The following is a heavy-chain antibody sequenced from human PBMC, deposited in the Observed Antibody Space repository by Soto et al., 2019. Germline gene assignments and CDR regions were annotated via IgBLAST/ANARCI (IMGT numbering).Heavy chain of an antibody. CDR3: AKGLTTVTTTFDY. Sequence: QVQLVESGGGVVQPGRSLRLSCAASGFTFSSYGMHWVRQAPGKGLEWVAVISYDGSNKYYADSVKGRFTISRDNSKSTLYLQMNSLRAEDTAVYYCAKGLTTVTTTFDYWGQGTLVTVSS. J-gene: IGHJ4*02. CDR1: GFTFSSYG. D-gene: IGHD4-17*01. V-gene: IGHV3-30*18. CDR2: ISYDGSNK.